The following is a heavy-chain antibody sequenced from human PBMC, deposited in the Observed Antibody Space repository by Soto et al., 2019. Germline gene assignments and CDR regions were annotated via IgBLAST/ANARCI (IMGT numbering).Heavy chain of an antibody. Sequence: LILSWAAHGFTVSSNYMSWVRHAPGKGLEWVSVIYSGGSTYYADSVKGRFTISRDNSKNTLYLQMNSLRAEDTAVYYCARVSSYGYYYYGMDVWGQGTTVTVSS. CDR3: ARVSSYGYYYYGMDV. CDR2: IYSGGST. D-gene: IGHD5-18*01. V-gene: IGHV3-66*01. CDR1: GFTVSSNY. J-gene: IGHJ6*02.